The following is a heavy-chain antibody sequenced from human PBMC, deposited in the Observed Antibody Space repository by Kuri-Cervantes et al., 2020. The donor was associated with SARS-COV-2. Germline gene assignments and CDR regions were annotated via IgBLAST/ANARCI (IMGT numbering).Heavy chain of an antibody. CDR1: GFTFSSYA. CDR3: ARGSIVVVIANLDI. CDR2: ISSNGGST. D-gene: IGHD2-21*01. V-gene: IGHV3-64*01. Sequence: GESLKISCAASGFTFSSYAMHWVRQASGKGLEYVSAISSNGGSTYYANSVEGRFTISRDNSKNTLYLRMGSLRAEDMAVYYCARGSIVVVIANLDIWGQGKMVHVAS. J-gene: IGHJ3*02.